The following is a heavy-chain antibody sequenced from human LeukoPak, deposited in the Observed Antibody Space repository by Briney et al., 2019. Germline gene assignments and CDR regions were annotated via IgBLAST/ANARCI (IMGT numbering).Heavy chain of an antibody. CDR3: ARHQLLGPCFKGVCSDAFDI. D-gene: IGHD2-8*01. CDR2: IDPSDSYT. V-gene: IGHV5-10-1*01. J-gene: IGHJ3*02. Sequence: GESLKISCKGSGYRFTSYWISWVRQMPGKGLEWMGRIDPSDSYTNYSPSFQGHLTISADKSISTAYLQWSSLKASDTAMYYCARHQLLGPCFKGVCSDAFDIWGQRTMVTVSS. CDR1: GYRFTSYW.